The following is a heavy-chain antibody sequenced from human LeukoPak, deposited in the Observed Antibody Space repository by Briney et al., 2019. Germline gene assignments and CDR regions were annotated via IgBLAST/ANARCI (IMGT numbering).Heavy chain of an antibody. CDR1: GYSFTSYW. J-gene: IGHJ3*02. CDR2: IYPGDSDT. Sequence: PGESLKISCKGSGYSFTSYWIGWVRQMPGKGLGWMGIIYPGDSDTRYSPSFQGQVTISADKSISTAYLQWSSLKASDTAMYYCATSQEYSSGWPDAFDIWGQGTMVTVSS. D-gene: IGHD6-19*01. CDR3: ATSQEYSSGWPDAFDI. V-gene: IGHV5-51*01.